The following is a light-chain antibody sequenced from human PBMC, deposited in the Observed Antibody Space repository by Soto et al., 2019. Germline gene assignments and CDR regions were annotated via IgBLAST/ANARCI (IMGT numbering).Light chain of an antibody. Sequence: EIVLTQSPGTLSLSPGERATLSCRASQSVNSRYLSWYQQQPRQAPRLLNYDASSRATRIPDRFSGSGSGTDFTLTSSLLEPEFFAVYSCQQYGSSPSTFGGGTKLEIK. CDR2: DAS. CDR3: QQYGSSPST. J-gene: IGKJ4*01. V-gene: IGKV3-20*01. CDR1: QSVNSRY.